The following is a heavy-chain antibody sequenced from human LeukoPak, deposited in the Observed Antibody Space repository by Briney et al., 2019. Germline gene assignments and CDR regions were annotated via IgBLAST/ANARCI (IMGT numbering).Heavy chain of an antibody. CDR1: GFTFSSYG. V-gene: IGHV3-30*18. CDR3: AKDLRGGYYYDNSGYFDF. CDR2: ISYDGGNK. D-gene: IGHD3-22*01. Sequence: PGRSLRLSCAASGFTFSSYGMHWVRQAPGKGLEWVAVISYDGGNKYYADSVRGRFTISRDNSKNTLYLQMNSLRPEDTALYYCAKDLRGGYYYDNSGYFDFWGQGTLVTVPS. J-gene: IGHJ4*02.